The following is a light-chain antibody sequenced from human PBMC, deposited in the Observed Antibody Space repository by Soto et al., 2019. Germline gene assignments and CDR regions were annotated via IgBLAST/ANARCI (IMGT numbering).Light chain of an antibody. CDR3: QAWDSSTVV. V-gene: IGLV3-1*01. J-gene: IGLJ1*01. CDR1: KLGDKY. CDR2: QDS. Sequence: SNELTQPPSVSVSPGQTASITCSGDKLGDKYACWYQQKPGQSPVLVIYQDSKRPSGIPERFSGPNSGNTATLTISGTQAMDEADYYCQAWDSSTVVFGTGTKVTV.